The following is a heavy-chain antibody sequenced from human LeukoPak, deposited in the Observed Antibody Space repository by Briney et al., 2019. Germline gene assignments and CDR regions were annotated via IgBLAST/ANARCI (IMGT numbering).Heavy chain of an antibody. V-gene: IGHV3-7*03. CDR1: GFTFSSYW. J-gene: IGHJ4*02. CDR3: AKDFRLEVVNTVTIDY. Sequence: GGSLRLSCAASGFTFSSYWMSWVRQAPGKGLEWVANINKDGGEKYYVDSVKGRFTISRDNAKNSLYLQMNSLRAEDTALYYCAKDFRLEVVNTVTIDYWGQGTLVTVSS. D-gene: IGHD4-17*01. CDR2: INKDGGEK.